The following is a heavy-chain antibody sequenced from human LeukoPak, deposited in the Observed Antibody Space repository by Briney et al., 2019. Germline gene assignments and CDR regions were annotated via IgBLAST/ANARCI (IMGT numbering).Heavy chain of an antibody. D-gene: IGHD5-18*01. V-gene: IGHV3-66*01. J-gene: IGHJ4*02. Sequence: ETLSLTCTVSGGSISSGDYYWSWIRQPPGKGLEWVSVIYNGGSTYYADSVKGRFTISRDTSKNTVYLQLNSLRTEDTAVYYCARDGEYSYGYGFDYWGQGTLVTVSS. CDR2: IYNGGST. CDR1: GGSISSGDYY. CDR3: ARDGEYSYGYGFDY.